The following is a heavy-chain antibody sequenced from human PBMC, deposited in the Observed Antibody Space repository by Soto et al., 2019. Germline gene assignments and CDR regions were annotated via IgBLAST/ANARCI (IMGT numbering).Heavy chain of an antibody. CDR1: GFTFSDNA. D-gene: IGHD6-13*01. CDR3: ARVGSSNVLYYYGMDV. V-gene: IGHV3-23*01. J-gene: IGHJ6*02. CDR2: ISAGGIST. Sequence: EEQLLESGGGLVQPGGSLRLSCVASGFTFSDNAMSWVRQAPGKGLEWVSSISAGGISTYYAGSVEGRFTISRDNSEKTLHLQMNSLRAEDTAVYFCARVGSSNVLYYYGMDVWGQGTTVTVS.